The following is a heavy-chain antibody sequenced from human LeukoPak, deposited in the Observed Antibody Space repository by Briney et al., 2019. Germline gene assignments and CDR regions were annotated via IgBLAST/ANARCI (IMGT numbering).Heavy chain of an antibody. CDR2: ISGSGSST. V-gene: IGHV3-23*01. Sequence: PGGSLRLSCAASGFTCSSYAMSWVRQAPGKGLEWVSPISGSGSSTYYADSVKGRFTISRDNSKNTLYLQMNSLRAEDTAVYYCAKGIYSSGWSYFDYWGHGTLVTVSS. J-gene: IGHJ4*01. CDR3: AKGIYSSGWSYFDY. D-gene: IGHD6-19*01. CDR1: GFTCSSYA.